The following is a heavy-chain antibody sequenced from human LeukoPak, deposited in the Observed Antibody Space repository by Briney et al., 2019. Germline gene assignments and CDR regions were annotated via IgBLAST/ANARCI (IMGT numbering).Heavy chain of an antibody. Sequence: SETLSLTCTVSGGSISSYYWSWIRQPAGKGLEWIGRIYTSGSTNYNPSLKSRVTMSVDTSKNQFSLKLSSVTAADTAVYYCAKDSRYSSSWYRRYHYYRDVWGKGPRSPSP. CDR1: GGSISSYY. CDR2: IYTSGST. V-gene: IGHV4-4*07. D-gene: IGHD6-13*01. J-gene: IGHJ6*03. CDR3: AKDSRYSSSWYRRYHYYRDV.